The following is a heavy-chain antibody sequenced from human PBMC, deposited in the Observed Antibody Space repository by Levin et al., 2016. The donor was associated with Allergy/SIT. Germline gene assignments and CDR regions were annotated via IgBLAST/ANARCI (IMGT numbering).Heavy chain of an antibody. CDR2: IIPIFGTA. D-gene: IGHD3-22*01. Sequence: WVRQAPGQGLEWMGGIIPIFGTANYAQKFQGRVTITADESTSTAYMELSSLRSEDTAVYYCARDYYDSSGYFKNAFDIWGQGTMVTVSS. J-gene: IGHJ3*02. V-gene: IGHV1-69*01. CDR3: ARDYYDSSGYFKNAFDI.